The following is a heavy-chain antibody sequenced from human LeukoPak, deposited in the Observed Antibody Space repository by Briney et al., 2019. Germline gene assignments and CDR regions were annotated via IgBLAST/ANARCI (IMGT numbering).Heavy chain of an antibody. J-gene: IGHJ3*02. Sequence: GGSLRLSCAASGFTFSSYGMHWVRQAPGKGLEWVAVIWYDGSNKYYADSVKGRFTISRDNSKNTLYLQMNSLRAEDTAVYYCASGLGSGWYPAFDIWGQGTMVTASS. CDR2: IWYDGSNK. CDR1: GFTFSSYG. V-gene: IGHV3-33*01. CDR3: ASGLGSGWYPAFDI. D-gene: IGHD6-19*01.